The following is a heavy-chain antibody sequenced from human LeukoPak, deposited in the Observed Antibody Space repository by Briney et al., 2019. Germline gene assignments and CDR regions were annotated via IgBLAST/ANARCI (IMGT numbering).Heavy chain of an antibody. J-gene: IGHJ5*02. Sequence: ASVTVSCKASGYIFSNYGISWVRQAPGQGLEWMGWISAYNGNINYAQKFQGRVTMTTDIPTSTAYMELRSLRSDDTAVYYCAKNTYCSSTSCYFQPWGQGTLVTVSS. CDR3: AKNTYCSSTSCYFQP. V-gene: IGHV1-18*01. CDR1: GYIFSNYG. CDR2: ISAYNGNI. D-gene: IGHD2-2*01.